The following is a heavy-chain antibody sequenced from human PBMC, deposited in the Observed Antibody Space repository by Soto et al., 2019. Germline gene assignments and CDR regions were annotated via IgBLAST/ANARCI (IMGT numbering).Heavy chain of an antibody. V-gene: IGHV3-21*01. CDR3: ARDPIFGVVRPKYNWFDP. CDR2: ISSTSSYI. Sequence: GGSLRLSCAASGFTFISYSMNWVRQAPGKGLEWVSSISSTSSYIYYADSVKGRFTISRDNAKNSLYLQMNSLRAEDTAVYYCARDPIFGVVRPKYNWFDPWGQGTLVTVSS. J-gene: IGHJ5*02. CDR1: GFTFISYS. D-gene: IGHD3-3*01.